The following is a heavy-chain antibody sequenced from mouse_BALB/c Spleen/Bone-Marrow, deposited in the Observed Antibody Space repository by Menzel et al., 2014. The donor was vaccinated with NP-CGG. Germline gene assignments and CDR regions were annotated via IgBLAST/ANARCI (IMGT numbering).Heavy chain of an antibody. V-gene: IGHV1-14*01. CDR1: GYTFTSYV. CDR3: ARSLYGYDWYFDV. J-gene: IGHJ1*01. D-gene: IGHD2-2*01. CDR2: INPNNDGT. Sequence: VQLQQSGPELVKPGASVKMSCKASGYTFTSYVMHWVKQKPGQGLEWIGNINPNNDGTKYNEKFKGKATLTSDKSSSTAYMELSSLTSEDSAVYYCARSLYGYDWYFDVWGAGTTGTVSS.